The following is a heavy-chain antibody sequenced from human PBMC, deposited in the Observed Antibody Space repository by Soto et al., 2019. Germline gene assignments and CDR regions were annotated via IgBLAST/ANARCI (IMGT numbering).Heavy chain of an antibody. CDR2: MNPNSGNS. CDR3: ARGELVRSGEILR. CDR1: GYTFTSYD. Sequence: QVQLVQSGAEVKKPGASVKVSCKASGYTFTSYDINWVRQATGQGLEWMGWMNPNSGNSGYAQKFQGRVTMTRNTSISPAYMEMSSLRSEDKDAYYCARGELVRSGEILRWGQGNPVTVSS. D-gene: IGHD3-10*01. J-gene: IGHJ4*02. V-gene: IGHV1-8*01.